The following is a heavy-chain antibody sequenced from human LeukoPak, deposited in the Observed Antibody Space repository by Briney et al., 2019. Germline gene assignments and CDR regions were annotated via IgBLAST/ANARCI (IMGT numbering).Heavy chain of an antibody. CDR2: IYYSGST. CDR3: ARDGTYSSSLGGFFDY. CDR1: GGSISSYY. J-gene: IGHJ4*02. V-gene: IGHV4-59*01. Sequence: SETLSLTCTVSGGSISSYYWSWIRQPPGKGLEWIGYIYYSGSTNYNPSHKSRVTISVDTSKNQFSLKLSSVTAADTAVYYCARDGTYSSSLGGFFDYWGQGTLVTVSS. D-gene: IGHD6-13*01.